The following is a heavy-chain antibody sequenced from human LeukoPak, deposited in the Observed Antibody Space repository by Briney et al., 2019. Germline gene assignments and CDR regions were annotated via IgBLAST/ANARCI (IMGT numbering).Heavy chain of an antibody. CDR3: ASTTYYYGSGSYRFDY. V-gene: IGHV1-69*05. D-gene: IGHD3-10*01. Sequence: ASVKVSCKASGGTFSSYAISWVRQAPGQGLEWMGRIIPIFGTANYAQKFQGRVTITTDESTSTAYMELSSPRSEATAVYYCASTTYYYGSGSYRFDYWGQGTLVTVSS. J-gene: IGHJ4*02. CDR1: GGTFSSYA. CDR2: IIPIFGTA.